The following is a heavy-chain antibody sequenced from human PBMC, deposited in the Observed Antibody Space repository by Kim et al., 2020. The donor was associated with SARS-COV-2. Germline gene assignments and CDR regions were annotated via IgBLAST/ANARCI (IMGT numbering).Heavy chain of an antibody. CDR2: IKQHGSEK. Sequence: GGSLRLSCAASGFSFSNHWMTWVRQAPGRGPEWVANIKQHGSEKYYVASVGGRFTISRDDAKNSLYLQMNSLRAEDTAIYYCARNNAMDVGGQGTTVTVSS. J-gene: IGHJ6*02. CDR1: GFSFSNHW. CDR3: ARNNAMDV. V-gene: IGHV3-7*03.